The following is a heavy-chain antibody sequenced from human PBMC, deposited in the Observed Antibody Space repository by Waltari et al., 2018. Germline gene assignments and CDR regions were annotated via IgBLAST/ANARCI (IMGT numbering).Heavy chain of an antibody. J-gene: IGHJ5*02. V-gene: IGHV1-69*01. D-gene: IGHD3-22*01. CDR3: AREYYDSIGYYLNWFDP. CDR1: GGTFSSYA. Sequence: QVQLVQSGAEVKKPGSSVKVSCKASGGTFSSYAISWVRQAPGQGLEWMGGIIPIFGTANYAQKFQGRVTITADESTSTAYMELSSLRSENTAVYYCAREYYDSIGYYLNWFDPWGQGTLVTVSS. CDR2: IIPIFGTA.